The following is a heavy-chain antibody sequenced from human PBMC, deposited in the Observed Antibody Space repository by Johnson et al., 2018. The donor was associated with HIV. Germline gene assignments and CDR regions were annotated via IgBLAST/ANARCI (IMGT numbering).Heavy chain of an antibody. Sequence: QVQLVESGGGVVQPGRSLRLSCAASGFTFSSYAMHWVRQAPGKGLEWVAVISYDGSNKYYADPVKGRFTISRDNSKNTLYLQMNSLRAEDTAVYDCARDGTFGYGDYVGRAFDIWGQGTMVTVSS. D-gene: IGHD4-17*01. CDR1: GFTFSSYA. J-gene: IGHJ3*02. CDR3: ARDGTFGYGDYVGRAFDI. CDR2: ISYDGSNK. V-gene: IGHV3-30*04.